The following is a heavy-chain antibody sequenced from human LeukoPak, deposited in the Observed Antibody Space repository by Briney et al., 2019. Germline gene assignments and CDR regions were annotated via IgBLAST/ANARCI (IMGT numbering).Heavy chain of an antibody. V-gene: IGHV4-34*01. J-gene: IGHJ4*02. D-gene: IGHD2-2*01. CDR3: ASCSSTSCYYFDY. CDR2: INHSGST. CDR1: GAFFSGYY. Sequence: SETLSLTCAVYGAFFSGYYWSWIRQPPGKGLEWIGEINHSGSTNYNPSLKSRVTISVDTSKNQFSLKLSSVTAADTAVYYCASCSSTSCYYFDYWGQGTLVTVSS.